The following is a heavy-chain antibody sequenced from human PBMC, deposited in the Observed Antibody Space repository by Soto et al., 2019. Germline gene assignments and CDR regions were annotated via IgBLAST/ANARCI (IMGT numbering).Heavy chain of an antibody. CDR2: IWYDGTDK. Sequence: GGSLRLSCAASGFTFSSYGMHWVRQAPGKGLEWVALIWYDGTDKYYTDSVKGRFTISRDNSKNTLYLQMNSLTAEDTAVYYCARDRLGHHDYWGQGALVTVSS. D-gene: IGHD3-9*01. J-gene: IGHJ4*02. CDR1: GFTFSSYG. CDR3: ARDRLGHHDY. V-gene: IGHV3-33*01.